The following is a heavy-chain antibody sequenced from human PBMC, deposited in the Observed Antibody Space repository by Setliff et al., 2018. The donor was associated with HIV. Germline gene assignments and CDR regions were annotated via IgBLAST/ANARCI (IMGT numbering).Heavy chain of an antibody. CDR2: TNPSGIT. CDR1: GASISSHF. D-gene: IGHD6-13*01. Sequence: PSETLSLTCTVSGASISSHFWSWIRQPAGKGLEWIGRTNPSGITNYNPSLRSRLTMSVDTSKNQISLKLTSVTAADTAVYYCARDAFLSAAGGTLPLDNWGQGTLVTVSS. J-gene: IGHJ4*02. V-gene: IGHV4-4*07. CDR3: ARDAFLSAAGGTLPLDN.